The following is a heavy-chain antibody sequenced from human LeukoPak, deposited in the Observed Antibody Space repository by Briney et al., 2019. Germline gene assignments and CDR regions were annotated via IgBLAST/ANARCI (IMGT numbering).Heavy chain of an antibody. CDR3: ARSRSAGY. CDR2: LHSDGSNT. J-gene: IGHJ4*02. Sequence: GGSLRLSCAASGFTFRDYWMHWVRQAPGKGLVWVSRLHSDGSNTTYADSVKGRFTISRDNAKNSLYLQMDSLRAEDTAVYYCARSRSAGYWGQGTLVTVSS. V-gene: IGHV3-74*01. CDR1: GFTFRDYW.